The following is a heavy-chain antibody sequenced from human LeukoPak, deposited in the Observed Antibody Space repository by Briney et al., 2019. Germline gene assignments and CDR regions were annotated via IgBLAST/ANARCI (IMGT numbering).Heavy chain of an antibody. CDR1: GFTFSNYW. J-gene: IGHJ4*02. D-gene: IGHD1-14*01. CDR2: INPDGSTT. Sequence: GGSLRLSCAASGFTFSNYWMHWVRQAPGRGLVWVSRINPDGSTTTHADSVKGRFTISRDNAKNTLYLQMNSLKTEDTAVYYCTTGIFGYWGQGTLVTVSS. CDR3: TTGIFGY. V-gene: IGHV3-74*01.